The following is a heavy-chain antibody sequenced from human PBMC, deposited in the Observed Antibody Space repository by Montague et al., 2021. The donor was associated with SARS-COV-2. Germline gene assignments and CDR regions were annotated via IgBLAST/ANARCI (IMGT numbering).Heavy chain of an antibody. D-gene: IGHD2-21*02. CDR1: GFAFGDYY. CDR3: ARIFLVVTPGIALYYFDY. V-gene: IGHV3-11*03. Sequence: SLRLSCAASGFAFGDYYMTWIRQAPGKGLEWISDISKGSHYTNYADSVKGRFTISRDDAKQSLYLEMDSLRAEDTAVYYCARIFLVVTPGIALYYFDYWGQGALVTVSS. CDR2: ISKGSHYT. J-gene: IGHJ4*02.